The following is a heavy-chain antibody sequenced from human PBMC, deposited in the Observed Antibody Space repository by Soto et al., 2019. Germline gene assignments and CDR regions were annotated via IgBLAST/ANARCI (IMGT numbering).Heavy chain of an antibody. D-gene: IGHD3-16*01. J-gene: IGHJ3*02. CDR3: AASGRVVLGYEYKDTEGLDI. V-gene: IGHV1-69*01. CDR1: GGTFSNFA. CDR2: IIPLFNVA. Sequence: QVQLVQSGPEVKKPGSSVKVSCEASGGTFSNFAVNWVRQAPGQGLEWVGGIIPLFNVAKYAQKFEGRVTIVADDSTSTAYMELSSLRSDDTAVYYCAASGRVVLGYEYKDTEGLDIWGHGTMVTVSS.